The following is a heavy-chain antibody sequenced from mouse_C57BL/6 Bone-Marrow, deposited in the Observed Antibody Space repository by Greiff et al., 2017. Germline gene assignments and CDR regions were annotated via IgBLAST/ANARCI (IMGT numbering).Heavy chain of an antibody. Sequence: VQLQQSGAELARPGASVKLSCKASGYTFTSYGISWVKQRTGQGLEWIGEIYPRSGNTYYNEKFKGKATLTADKSSSTAYMELSSLTSEDSAVYFCATAYYYGSSYQFAYWGQGTLVTVSA. J-gene: IGHJ3*01. CDR1: GYTFTSYG. CDR2: IYPRSGNT. D-gene: IGHD1-1*01. V-gene: IGHV1-81*01. CDR3: ATAYYYGSSYQFAY.